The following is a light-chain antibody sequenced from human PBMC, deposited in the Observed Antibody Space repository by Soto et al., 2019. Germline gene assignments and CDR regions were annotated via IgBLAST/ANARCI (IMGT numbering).Light chain of an antibody. J-gene: IGLJ2*01. CDR3: QGWDSSSEHVV. CDR1: NIGSKS. Sequence: SYELTQPPSVSVAPGQTARITCGGNNIGSKSVHWYQQKPGQAPVLVVYDDSDRPSGIPERFSGSNSGTTATLTISRVEAGDEAYDDCQGWDSSSEHVVVGGGTKLTVL. V-gene: IGLV3-21*02. CDR2: DDS.